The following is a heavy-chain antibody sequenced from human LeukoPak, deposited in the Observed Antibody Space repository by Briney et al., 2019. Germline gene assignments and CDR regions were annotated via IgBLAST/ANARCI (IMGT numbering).Heavy chain of an antibody. CDR3: ARKRPNYFDY. CDR1: GFTFSSYW. V-gene: IGHV3-74*01. J-gene: IGHJ4*02. Sequence: GGSLRLSCAASGFTFSSYWMNWVRQAPGKGLVWVSRIASDGSSTTYADSVKGRFTISRDNAENSLYLQMNSLRAEDTALYYCARKRPNYFDYWGQGTLVTVSS. CDR2: IASDGSST.